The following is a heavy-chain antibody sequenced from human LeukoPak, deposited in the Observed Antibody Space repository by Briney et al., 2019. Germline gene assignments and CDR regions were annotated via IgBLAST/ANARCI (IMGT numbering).Heavy chain of an antibody. CDR3: AKDEYCSSGSCYLIDY. CDR1: GFTFSSYG. J-gene: IGHJ4*02. CDR2: IRGDGSNK. D-gene: IGHD2-15*01. V-gene: IGHV3-30*02. Sequence: GGSLRLSCAASGFTFSSYGMHWVRQAPGKGLEWVAFIRGDGSNKYYADSVKGRFTIFRDNSKNTVYVQMNSLREEDAAVYYCAKDEYCSSGSCYLIDYWGQGTLVTVSS.